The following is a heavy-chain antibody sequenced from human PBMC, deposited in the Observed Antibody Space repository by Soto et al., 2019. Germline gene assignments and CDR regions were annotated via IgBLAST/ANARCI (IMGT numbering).Heavy chain of an antibody. J-gene: IGHJ6*02. V-gene: IGHV5-10-1*01. D-gene: IGHD3-3*01. CDR1: GYSFTSYW. Sequence: GESLKISCKGSGYSFTSYWISWVRQMPGKGLEWMGRIAPSDSYTNYSPSFQGHVTISAGKSIIPAYLQWSSLKASDTAMYYCASTIFGVVIRDCYYGMDVWGQGTTVTVSS. CDR2: IAPSDSYT. CDR3: ASTIFGVVIRDCYYGMDV.